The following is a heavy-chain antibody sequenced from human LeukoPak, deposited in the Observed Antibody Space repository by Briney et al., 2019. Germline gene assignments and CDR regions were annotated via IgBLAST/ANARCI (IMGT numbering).Heavy chain of an antibody. CDR3: ARDSRMYSSGWYPY. CDR1: GGSFSGYY. CDR2: INHSGST. J-gene: IGHJ4*02. D-gene: IGHD6-19*01. V-gene: IGHV4-34*01. Sequence: SETLSLTCAVYGGSFSGYYWSWICQPPGKGLEWIGEINHSGSTNYNPSLKSRVTISVDTSKNQFSLKLSSVTAADTAVYYCARDSRMYSSGWYPYWGQGTLVTVSS.